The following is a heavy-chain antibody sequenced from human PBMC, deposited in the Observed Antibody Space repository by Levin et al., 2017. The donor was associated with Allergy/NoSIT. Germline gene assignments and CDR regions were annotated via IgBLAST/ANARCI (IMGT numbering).Heavy chain of an antibody. J-gene: IGHJ4*02. CDR3: TRDHFRPGDYFDY. D-gene: IGHD3-3*02. Sequence: GESLKISCPASGFTFGDYAMSWFRQAPGKGLEWVGFIRSKAYGGTTEYAASVKGRFTISRDDSESIAYLQMNSLKTEDTAVYYCTRDHFRPGDYFDYWGQGTLVSVSS. CDR2: IRSKAYGGTT. V-gene: IGHV3-49*03. CDR1: GFTFGDYA.